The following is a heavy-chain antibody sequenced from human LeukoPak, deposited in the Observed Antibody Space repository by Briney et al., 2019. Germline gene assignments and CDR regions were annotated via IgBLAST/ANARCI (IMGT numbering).Heavy chain of an antibody. CDR2: INHSGRT. J-gene: IGHJ5*02. D-gene: IGHD1-7*01. Sequence: PSETLSLTCAVYGGSFSGYYWSWIRQPPGKGLEWIGEINHSGRTNYIPSLKSRVTISLDTSKNRFSLKLSSVSAADTAVYYCARGRPLELLTNWFDPWGQGTLVTVSS. V-gene: IGHV4-34*01. CDR3: ARGRPLELLTNWFDP. CDR1: GGSFSGYY.